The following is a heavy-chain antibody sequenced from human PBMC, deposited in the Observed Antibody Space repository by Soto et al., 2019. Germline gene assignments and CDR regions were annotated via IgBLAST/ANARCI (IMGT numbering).Heavy chain of an antibody. CDR2: INHAGNT. CDR1: GGSLSDNY. CDR3: ARGRGEFDP. J-gene: IGHJ5*02. V-gene: IGHV4-34*01. D-gene: IGHD2-21*01. Sequence: QVHLQQWGAGLLKPSETLSLTCAVYGGSLSDNYWNWLRQTPGKGLEWIGEINHAGNTNYNPSLRGRVIISVDTAKMQFSLNLRSVSAADTAVYYSARGRGEFDPWGQGTPVTVSS.